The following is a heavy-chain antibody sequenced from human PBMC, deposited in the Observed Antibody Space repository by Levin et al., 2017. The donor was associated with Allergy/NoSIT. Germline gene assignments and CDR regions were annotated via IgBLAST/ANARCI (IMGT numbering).Heavy chain of an antibody. CDR3: AKKQAGTSGFSFDV. V-gene: IGHV3-23*01. D-gene: IGHD6-19*01. Sequence: PGGSLRLSCVASGFSFGDYAMTWVRQAPGKGLEWVSVITGGGSDTWYGDSVKGRFTVSRDNSKDMLYLELNSLRVEDTGIYYCAKKQAGTSGFSFDVWGQGTTVTVSS. J-gene: IGHJ3*01. CDR2: ITGGGSDT. CDR1: GFSFGDYA.